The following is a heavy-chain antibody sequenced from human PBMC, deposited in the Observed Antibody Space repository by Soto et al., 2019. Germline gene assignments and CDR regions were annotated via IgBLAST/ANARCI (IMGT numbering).Heavy chain of an antibody. CDR3: AKDTSPGVSASSSDY. V-gene: IGHV3-30*18. D-gene: IGHD2-2*01. CDR1: GFTFSSFG. J-gene: IGHJ4*02. CDR2: ISYDGSYE. Sequence: QVQLVESGGGVVQPGRSLRLSCAASGFTFSSFGMHWVRQAPGKGLEWVALISYDGSYEYYRDSLKGRFTISRDNSKNTLFLQVNSLRPEDTAVYYCAKDTSPGVSASSSDYWGQGALVTVS.